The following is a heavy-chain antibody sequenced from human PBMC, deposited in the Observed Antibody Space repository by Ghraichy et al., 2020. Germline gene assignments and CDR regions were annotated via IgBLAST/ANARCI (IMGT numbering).Heavy chain of an antibody. J-gene: IGHJ4*02. CDR3: TTAHYDFWSGYYEDY. D-gene: IGHD3-3*01. CDR2: IKSKTDGGTT. CDR1: GFTFSNAW. Sequence: GGSLRLSCAASGFTFSNAWMSWVRQAPGKGLEWVGRIKSKTDGGTTDYAAPVKGRFTISRDDSKNTLYLQMNSLKTEDTAVYYCTTAHYDFWSGYYEDYWGQGTLVTVSS. V-gene: IGHV3-15*01.